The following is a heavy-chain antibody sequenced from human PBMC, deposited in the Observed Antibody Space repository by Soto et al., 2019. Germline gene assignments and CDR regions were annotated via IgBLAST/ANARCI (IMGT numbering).Heavy chain of an antibody. Sequence: WETLSLTCTVPGASISSSSYYWGGIRQPPGKGREWIGSIYYIGSTYYNPSLKTPVTISVDTSKNQFSLKLSSVTAADTAVYYCARLGYCSGGSCYPSWFDPWGQGTLVTVS. CDR1: GASISSSSYY. D-gene: IGHD2-15*01. CDR2: IYYIGST. CDR3: ARLGYCSGGSCYPSWFDP. V-gene: IGHV4-39*01. J-gene: IGHJ5*02.